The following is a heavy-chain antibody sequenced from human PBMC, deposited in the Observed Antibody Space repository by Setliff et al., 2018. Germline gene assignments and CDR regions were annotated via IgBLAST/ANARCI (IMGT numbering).Heavy chain of an antibody. CDR3: RLAHCNDTSCEEALDY. CDR1: GGSVSSTSHY. J-gene: IGHJ4*02. D-gene: IGHD2-2*01. Sequence: SETLSLTCNVSGGSVSSTSHYWGWIRQPPGKRPEWIAEINQSGNTNYNPSLNSRVSVSVDTPTNQFSLKVFSVTAADTAVYYFRLAHCNDTSCEEALDYWSQGTLVTVSS. CDR2: INQSGNT. V-gene: IGHV4-39*07.